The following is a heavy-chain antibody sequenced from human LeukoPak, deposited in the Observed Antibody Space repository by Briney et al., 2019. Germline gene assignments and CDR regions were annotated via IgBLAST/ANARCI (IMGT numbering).Heavy chain of an antibody. Sequence: SVKVSRKASGASFSSYAISWVRQAPGQGLELMGVIITSFGTANYAQRFQGRVTITTDESRSTAYMELSSLRSADTAVYYCADRSGSYYEASDYWGQGTLVTVSS. D-gene: IGHD3-10*01. CDR2: IITSFGTA. V-gene: IGHV1-69*05. CDR3: ADRSGSYYEASDY. CDR1: GASFSSYA. J-gene: IGHJ4*02.